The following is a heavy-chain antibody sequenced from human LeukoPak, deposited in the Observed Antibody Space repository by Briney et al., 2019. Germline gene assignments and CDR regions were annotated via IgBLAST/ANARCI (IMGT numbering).Heavy chain of an antibody. D-gene: IGHD2-2*01. CDR3: AKNPGRILQQYQSSFEDYYYMDV. CDR1: GFTFSSYA. Sequence: QPGGSLRLSCAASGFTFSSYAMSWVRQAPGKGLEWVSAISGSGGSTYYADSVKGRFTISRDNSKNTLYLQMNSLRAEDTAVYYCAKNPGRILQQYQSSFEDYYYMDVWGKGTTVTVSS. J-gene: IGHJ6*03. CDR2: ISGSGGST. V-gene: IGHV3-23*01.